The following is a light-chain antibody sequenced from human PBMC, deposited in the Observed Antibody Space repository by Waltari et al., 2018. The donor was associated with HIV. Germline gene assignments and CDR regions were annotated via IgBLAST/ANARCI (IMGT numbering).Light chain of an antibody. V-gene: IGKV3-11*01. CDR2: DAS. CDR1: QSVGSY. Sequence: EIVLTQSPATLSLSPGERATLSCRASQSVGSYLGWYQQKPGQAPRLLIYDASNRATVIPARFGGSGSGTDFTLTISSLEPEDFAVYYCQQRSDWPPTFGQGTKVEIK. CDR3: QQRSDWPPT. J-gene: IGKJ1*01.